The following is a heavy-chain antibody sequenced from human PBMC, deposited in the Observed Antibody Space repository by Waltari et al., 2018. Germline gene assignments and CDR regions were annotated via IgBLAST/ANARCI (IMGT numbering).Heavy chain of an antibody. D-gene: IGHD3-16*01. Sequence: QVQLQESGPGLVKSSQTLSLTCSVSGVSISSGGYFWSWIRQRPGKGLEWIGFTSSTWSTLINPSLKSRLSISLDTAKNEFSLNVNSLTAADTAVYFCARRGGNQPGHYYYGLDVWGLGTTVTVSS. J-gene: IGHJ6*02. CDR1: GVSISSGGYF. V-gene: IGHV4-31*03. CDR3: ARRGGNQPGHYYYGLDV. CDR2: TSSTWST.